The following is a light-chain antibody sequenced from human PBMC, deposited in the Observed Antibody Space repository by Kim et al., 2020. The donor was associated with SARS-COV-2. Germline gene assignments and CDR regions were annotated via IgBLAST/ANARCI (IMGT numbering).Light chain of an antibody. Sequence: SYELAQPPSVSVAPGQTARVSCGGNSIGSKRVHWYQQKSGQAPVLVIYYDSDRPSGIPERFSGSNSGNTATLTISRVEAGDEADYYCQVWDSTSDHRVVFGGGTQLTVL. V-gene: IGLV3-21*04. CDR3: QVWDSTSDHRVV. CDR2: YDS. J-gene: IGLJ2*01. CDR1: SIGSKR.